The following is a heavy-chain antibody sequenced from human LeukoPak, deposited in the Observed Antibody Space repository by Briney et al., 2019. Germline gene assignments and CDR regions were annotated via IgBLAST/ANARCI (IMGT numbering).Heavy chain of an antibody. CDR2: IYTSGVT. J-gene: IGHJ5*02. CDR3: ARLRTRSGWQRVNWFDP. V-gene: IGHV4-4*07. D-gene: IGHD6-19*01. CDR1: GGSITSYY. Sequence: PSETLSLTCTVSGGSITSYYWSWIRQPAGKRLEWIGLIYTSGVTKYNPSLKSRATVSVDRSKNQFSLRLSSVTAADTAVYYCARLRTRSGWQRVNWFDPWDQGTLVTVSS.